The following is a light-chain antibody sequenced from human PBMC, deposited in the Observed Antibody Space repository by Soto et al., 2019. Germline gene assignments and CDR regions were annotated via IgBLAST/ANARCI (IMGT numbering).Light chain of an antibody. J-gene: IGKJ1*01. CDR3: QQYKNWPPWT. CDR2: GAS. Sequence: EVVMTQSPATLSVSPGEIATLSCRASQSVGSSVAWYHHKPGQAPRLLIFGASSRATGIPARFSGSGSGTDLTINISSLQSEDFAVYYCQQYKNWPPWTFGQGTKVEIK. CDR1: QSVGSS. V-gene: IGKV3-15*01.